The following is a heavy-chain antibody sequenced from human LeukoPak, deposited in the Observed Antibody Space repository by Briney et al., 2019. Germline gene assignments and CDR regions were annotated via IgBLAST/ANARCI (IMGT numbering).Heavy chain of an antibody. CDR1: GGSFSGYY. CDR2: INHSGST. D-gene: IGHD3-22*01. Sequence: SETLSLTCAVYGGSFSGYYWSWIRQPPGKGLEWIGEINHSGSTYYNPSLKSRVTISVDTSKNQFSLKLSSVTAADTAVYYCARGYYYDSSGYYPVDYWGQGTLVTVSS. J-gene: IGHJ4*02. V-gene: IGHV4-34*09. CDR3: ARGYYYDSSGYYPVDY.